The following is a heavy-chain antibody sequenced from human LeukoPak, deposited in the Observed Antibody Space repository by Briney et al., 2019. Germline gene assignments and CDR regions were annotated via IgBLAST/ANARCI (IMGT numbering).Heavy chain of an antibody. D-gene: IGHD3-22*01. CDR1: GGSISSYY. CDR2: IYYSGST. V-gene: IGHV4-59*06. Sequence: SETLSLTCTVSGGSISSYYWSWIRQHPGKGLEWIGYIYYSGSTYYNPSLKSRVTISVDTSKNQFSLKLSSVTAADTAVYYCARGGGDYDSSGYYLGTYDYWGQGTLVTVSS. J-gene: IGHJ4*02. CDR3: ARGGGDYDSSGYYLGTYDY.